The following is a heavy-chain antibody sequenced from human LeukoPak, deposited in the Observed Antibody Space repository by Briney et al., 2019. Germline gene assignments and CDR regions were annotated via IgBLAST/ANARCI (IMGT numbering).Heavy chain of an antibody. J-gene: IGHJ4*02. D-gene: IGHD2-21*01. CDR2: TSSSDAGT. Sequence: GGPLRLSCAASGFTFSDYAMSWVRQTPGKGLEWVAATSSSDAGTYHADSVKGRFTFSRDNSKNTLYLQMNSLRAGDAAVYFCAKAPVTSCRGAYCYPFDSWGQGTLVTVSS. CDR1: GFTFSDYA. CDR3: AKAPVTSCRGAYCYPFDS. V-gene: IGHV3-23*01.